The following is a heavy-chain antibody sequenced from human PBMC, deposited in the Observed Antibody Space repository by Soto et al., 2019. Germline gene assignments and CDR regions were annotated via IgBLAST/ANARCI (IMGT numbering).Heavy chain of an antibody. D-gene: IGHD3-3*01. V-gene: IGHV1-18*04. J-gene: IGHJ6*02. Sequence: ASVKVSCKASGYTFTSYGISWVRQAPGQGLEWMGWISAYNGNTNYAQKLQGRVTMTTDTSTSTAYMELRSLRFDDTAVYYCAINRIRFLEWLPRPPFNYYYYGMDVWGQGTTVTVSS. CDR3: AINRIRFLEWLPRPPFNYYYYGMDV. CDR2: ISAYNGNT. CDR1: GYTFTSYG.